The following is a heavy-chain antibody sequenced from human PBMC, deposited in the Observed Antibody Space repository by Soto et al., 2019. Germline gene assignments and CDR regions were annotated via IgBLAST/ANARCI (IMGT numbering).Heavy chain of an antibody. CDR1: GFTFSSYA. V-gene: IGHV3-64*01. D-gene: IGHD2-8*01. J-gene: IGHJ6*03. CDR3: ARDGGYCTNGVCYWWGGDYYYYMDV. Sequence: GGSLRLSCAASGFTFSSYAMHWVRQAPGKGLEYVSAISSNGGSTYYANSVKGRFTISRDNSKNTLYLQMGSLRAEDMAVYYCARDGGYCTNGVCYWWGGDYYYYMDVWGKGTTVTVSS. CDR2: ISSNGGST.